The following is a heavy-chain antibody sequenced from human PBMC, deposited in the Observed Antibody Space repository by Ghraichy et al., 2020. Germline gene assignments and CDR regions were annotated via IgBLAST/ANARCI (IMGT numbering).Heavy chain of an antibody. CDR2: IYPGDSDT. D-gene: IGHD3-10*01. CDR3: AKSTMTHGVIDAFDI. Sequence: GESLNISCKDSAYSFTNYWIAWVRQMPGEGLEWMGIIYPGDSDTRYSPSFQGQVTISADNSITTAYLQWSSLQASDTAMYYCAKSTMTHGVIDAFDIWGQGTMVTVSS. CDR1: AYSFTNYW. V-gene: IGHV5-51*01. J-gene: IGHJ3*02.